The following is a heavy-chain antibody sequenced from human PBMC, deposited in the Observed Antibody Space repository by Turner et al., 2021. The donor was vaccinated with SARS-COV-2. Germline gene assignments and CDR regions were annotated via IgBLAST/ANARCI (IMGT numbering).Heavy chain of an antibody. D-gene: IGHD1-26*01. CDR1: GGSISSSSYY. V-gene: IGHV4-39*01. Sequence: QLQLQESGPGLVKPSETLSLTCTVSGGSISSSSYYWGWIRQPPGKGLEWIGGIYYSGSTYYNPSLKSRVTIFVDTSKNQFSLKLSSVTAADTAVYYCAGEVVVLTTTHYGMDVWGQGTTFTVSS. CDR3: AGEVVVLTTTHYGMDV. J-gene: IGHJ6*02. CDR2: IYYSGST.